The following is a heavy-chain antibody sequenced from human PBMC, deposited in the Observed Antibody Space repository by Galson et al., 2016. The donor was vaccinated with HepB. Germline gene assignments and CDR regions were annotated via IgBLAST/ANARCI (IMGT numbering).Heavy chain of an antibody. CDR3: VRSLAHCLSTSCYVVET. CDR1: GFIFSNYG. D-gene: IGHD2-2*01. V-gene: IGHV3-33*01. Sequence: SLRLSCAASGFIFSNYGMHWVRQAPGKGLEWVAVIWHDGSNQYYAESVKGRFTISRDNSENTLFLQMNSLRAEDTAVYYCVRSLAHCLSTSCYVVETWGQGTLVTVSS. CDR2: IWHDGSNQ. J-gene: IGHJ5*02.